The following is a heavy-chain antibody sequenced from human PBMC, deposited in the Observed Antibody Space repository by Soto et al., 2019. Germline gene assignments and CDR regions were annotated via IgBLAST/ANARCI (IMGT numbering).Heavy chain of an antibody. D-gene: IGHD3-3*01. Sequence: VASVEVSCKASGYTFTGYYMHWVRQAPGQGLEWMGWINPNSGGTNYAQKLQGRVTMTTDTSTSTAYMELSSLRSEDTAVYYCARARSITIFGVVIGFWGQGTTVTVSS. CDR1: GYTFTGYY. V-gene: IGHV1-2*02. CDR2: INPNSGGT. CDR3: ARARSITIFGVVIGF. J-gene: IGHJ6*02.